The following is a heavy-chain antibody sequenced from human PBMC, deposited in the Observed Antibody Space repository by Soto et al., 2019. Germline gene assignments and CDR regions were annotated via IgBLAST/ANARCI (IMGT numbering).Heavy chain of an antibody. Sequence: QEQLQESGPGLVKPSETLSLTCTVSGGSVSSGSYYWSWILQPPGKGLEWIGYIYYSGSTNYNPSLKSRVTISVDTSKNQFSLKLGSVTAADTAVYYCARVKVERNDAFDIWGQGTMVTVSS. CDR1: GGSVSSGSYY. CDR3: ARVKVERNDAFDI. J-gene: IGHJ3*02. CDR2: IYYSGST. V-gene: IGHV4-61*01.